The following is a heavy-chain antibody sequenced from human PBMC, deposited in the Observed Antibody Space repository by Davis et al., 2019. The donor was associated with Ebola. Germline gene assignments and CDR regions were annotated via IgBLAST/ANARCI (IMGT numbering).Heavy chain of an antibody. CDR3: ARGRFTVVDLDY. CDR2: INWNGGST. J-gene: IGHJ4*02. V-gene: IGHV3-20*04. Sequence: GESLKISCAASGFTFSSYGMNWVRQAPGQGLEWDSGINWNGGSTGYADFVTGRFTVFGDNDKNSLYLQMNSLRAEDTAVYYCARGRFTVVDLDYWGQGTLVTVSS. CDR1: GFTFSSYG. D-gene: IGHD4-23*01.